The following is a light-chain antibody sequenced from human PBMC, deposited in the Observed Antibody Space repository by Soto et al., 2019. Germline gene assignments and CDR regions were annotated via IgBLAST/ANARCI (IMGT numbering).Light chain of an antibody. CDR2: DVS. CDR3: QHYNSYSEA. J-gene: IGKJ1*01. V-gene: IGKV1-5*01. Sequence: DIQMTQAPSTLSGSVGDRVRSTCRASQSISSLLAWYQQKPGKAPKLLMFDVSSLESGVPSRFSGSGSGTEFTLTISSLQPDEFATYYCQHYNSYSEAFGQGTKVDIK. CDR1: QSISSL.